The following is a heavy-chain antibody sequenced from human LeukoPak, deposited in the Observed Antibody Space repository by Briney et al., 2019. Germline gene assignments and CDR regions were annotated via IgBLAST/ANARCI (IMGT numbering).Heavy chain of an antibody. CDR3: ARDLYDSSGYLDY. D-gene: IGHD3-22*01. CDR1: GVSISPYY. V-gene: IGHV4-59*01. J-gene: IGHJ4*02. CDR2: IYYSGST. Sequence: PSETLSLTCNVSGVSISPYYWSWIRQPPGKGLEWMGYIYYSGSTDYNPSLKSRVTISVDTSKNQFSLKLNSVTAADTAVYYCARDLYDSSGYLDYWGQGTLVTVSS.